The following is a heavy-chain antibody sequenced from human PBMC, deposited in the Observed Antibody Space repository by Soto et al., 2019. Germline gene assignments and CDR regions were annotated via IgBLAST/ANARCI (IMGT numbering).Heavy chain of an antibody. V-gene: IGHV1-69*01. Sequence: QVQLVQSGAEVKKPGSSVKVSCKASGGTFSSLGISRVRQGPRQGLEWLGGFIPMFGTANYPQKFQGRVTLSANDSTSTAYMELSSLTSEDTAVYFCARDRSGPGNWNYDTFDIWGQGTMVTVSS. CDR3: ARDRSGPGNWNYDTFDI. CDR1: GGTFSSLG. CDR2: FIPMFGTA. D-gene: IGHD1-7*01. J-gene: IGHJ3*02.